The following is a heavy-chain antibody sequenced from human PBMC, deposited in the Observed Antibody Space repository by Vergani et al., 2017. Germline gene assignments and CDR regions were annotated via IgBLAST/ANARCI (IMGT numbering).Heavy chain of an antibody. CDR3: AKGQWGGSASDY. V-gene: IGHV1-69*02. CDR1: GGTFSSYT. D-gene: IGHD1-26*01. CDR2: IIPILGIA. Sequence: QVQLVQSGAEVKKPGSSVKVSCKASGGTFSSYTISWVRQAPGQGLEWMGRIIPILGIANYAQKFQGRVTITADKSTSTAYMELSSLRAEDTAVYYCAKGQWGGSASDYWGQGTLVTVSS. J-gene: IGHJ4*02.